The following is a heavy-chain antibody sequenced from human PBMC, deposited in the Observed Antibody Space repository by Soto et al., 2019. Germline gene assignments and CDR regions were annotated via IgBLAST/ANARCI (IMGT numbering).Heavy chain of an antibody. CDR3: ARSSPRVVSPWDY. CDR2: IYYSGST. J-gene: IGHJ4*02. D-gene: IGHD3-3*01. Sequence: SERLSLTCIVSGGAIISYYWSWIRQPPGKGLEWIGHIYYSGSTNYNPSLKSRVTISVDTSKNHFSLKLSSVTAADTAVYYCARSSPRVVSPWDYWGQGTLLTVSS. V-gene: IGHV4-59*01. CDR1: GGAIISYY.